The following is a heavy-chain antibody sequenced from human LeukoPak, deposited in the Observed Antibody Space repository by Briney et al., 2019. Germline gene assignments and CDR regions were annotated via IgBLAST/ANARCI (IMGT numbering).Heavy chain of an antibody. J-gene: IGHJ4*02. Sequence: SETLSLTCTVSGYSISSGYYWGWIRQPPGKGLEWIGSIYHSGSTYYNPSLKSRVTISVDTSKNQFSLKLSSVTAADTAVYYCATFPAYYYDSSGSNFDYWGQGTLVTVSS. D-gene: IGHD3-22*01. CDR1: GYSISSGYY. V-gene: IGHV4-38-2*02. CDR3: ATFPAYYYDSSGSNFDY. CDR2: IYHSGST.